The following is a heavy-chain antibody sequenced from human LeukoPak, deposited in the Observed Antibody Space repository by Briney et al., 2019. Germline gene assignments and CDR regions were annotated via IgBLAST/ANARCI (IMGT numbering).Heavy chain of an antibody. CDR3: ASPTLHRSSGWSQGGAFDI. CDR2: ISSSSSYI. J-gene: IGHJ3*02. CDR1: GFTFSSYA. V-gene: IGHV3-21*01. D-gene: IGHD6-19*01. Sequence: PGGSLRLSCAASGFTFSSYAMHWVRQAPGKGLEWVSSISSSSSYIYYADSVKGRFTISRDNAKNSLYLQMNSLRAEDTAVYYCASPTLHRSSGWSQGGAFDIWGQGTMVTVSS.